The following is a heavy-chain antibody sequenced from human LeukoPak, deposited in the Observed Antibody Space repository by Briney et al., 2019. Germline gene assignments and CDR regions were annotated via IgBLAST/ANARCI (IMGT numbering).Heavy chain of an antibody. Sequence: PGGSLRLSCTVSGFTVSINSMSWVRPAPGKGLEWVSFIYSGGNTHDSVSVKSGFTISRDNSKNTRYLQKNSLRAEYTAVYYCARRAGEYSHPYDYWGQGALVTASS. CDR2: IYSGGNT. D-gene: IGHD4-17*01. J-gene: IGHJ4*02. CDR1: GFTVSINS. CDR3: ARRAGEYSHPYDY. V-gene: IGHV3-66*04.